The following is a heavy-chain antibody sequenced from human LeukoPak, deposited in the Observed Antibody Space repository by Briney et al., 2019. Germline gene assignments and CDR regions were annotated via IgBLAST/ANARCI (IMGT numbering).Heavy chain of an antibody. J-gene: IGHJ4*02. CDR3: ARDGGRWSPINY. Sequence: KTGGSLRLSCAASGFTFSSYSMNWVRQAPGKGLEWVSSISSSSSYIYSADSVKGRFTISRDNAKNSLYLQIDSLRAEDTAVYYCARDGGRWSPINYWGQGTLVTVSS. D-gene: IGHD2-15*01. CDR2: ISSSSSYI. CDR1: GFTFSSYS. V-gene: IGHV3-21*01.